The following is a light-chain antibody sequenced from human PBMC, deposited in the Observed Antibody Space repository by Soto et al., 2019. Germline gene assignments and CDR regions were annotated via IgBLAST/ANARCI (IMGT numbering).Light chain of an antibody. CDR3: GTWDSSLSAGV. Sequence: QSALTQPPSVSAAPGQKVTISCSGSRSNIGNNYVSWYQQLPGTAPKLLIYDNNKRPSGIPDRFSGSKSGTSATLDITGLQTGDEADYYCGTWDSSLSAGVFGGGTKLTVL. V-gene: IGLV1-51*01. CDR2: DNN. J-gene: IGLJ2*01. CDR1: RSNIGNNY.